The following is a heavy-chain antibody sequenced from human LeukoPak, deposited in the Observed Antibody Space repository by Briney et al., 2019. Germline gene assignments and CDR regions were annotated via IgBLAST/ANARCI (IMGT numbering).Heavy chain of an antibody. CDR3: ARLLPDYYYYMDV. J-gene: IGHJ6*03. CDR1: GDSINTTNNY. V-gene: IGHV4-39*01. D-gene: IGHD2/OR15-2a*01. Sequence: SSETLSLTCTVSGDSINTTNNYWGWIRQPPGKGLEWIGSIYYSGSTYYNPSLKSRVTISVDRPKNQFSLKLSTVTAADTAVYYCARLLPDYYYYMDVWGKGTTVTVSS. CDR2: IYYSGST.